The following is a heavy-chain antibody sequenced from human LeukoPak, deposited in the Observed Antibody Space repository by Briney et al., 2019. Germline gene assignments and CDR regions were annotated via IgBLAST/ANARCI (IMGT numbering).Heavy chain of an antibody. J-gene: IGHJ4*02. CDR3: ARVKYQLLNPYFDY. CDR2: MNPNSGNT. V-gene: IGHV1-8*01. CDR1: GYTFTSYD. D-gene: IGHD2-2*02. Sequence: ASVKVSCKASGYTFTSYDINWVRQAPGQGLEWMGWMNPNSGNTGYAQKFQGRVTMTRNTSISTAYMELSSLRSEDTAVYYCARVKYQLLNPYFDYWGQGTLVTVSS.